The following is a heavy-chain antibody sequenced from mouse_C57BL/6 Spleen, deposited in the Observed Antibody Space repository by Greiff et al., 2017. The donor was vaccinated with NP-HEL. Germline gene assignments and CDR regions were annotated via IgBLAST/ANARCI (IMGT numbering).Heavy chain of an antibody. J-gene: IGHJ3*01. CDR2: IHPSDSDT. V-gene: IGHV1-74*01. D-gene: IGHD2-3*01. CDR3: AAYDGYHEGFAY. Sequence: QVQLQQPGAELVKPGASVKVSCKASGYTFTSYWMHWVKQRPGQGLEWIGRIHPSDSDTNYNQKFKGKATLTVYKSSSTAYMQLSSLTSEDSAVYYGAAYDGYHEGFAYWGQGTLVTVSA. CDR1: GYTFTSYW.